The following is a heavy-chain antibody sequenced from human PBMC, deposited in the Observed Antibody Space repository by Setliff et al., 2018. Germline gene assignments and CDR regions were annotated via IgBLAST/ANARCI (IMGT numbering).Heavy chain of an antibody. J-gene: IGHJ4*02. CDR1: GGSISGHY. CDR2: IHYSGST. CDR3: ARSFSRREKFLLDY. Sequence: PSETLSLTCTISGGSISGHYWTWIRQPPGKGLEWIGYIHYSGSTNYCPSLKSRVTISMDTSKNQFSLKVSSVTAADTAVYYCARSFSRREKFLLDYWGQGALVTVSS. V-gene: IGHV4-59*11.